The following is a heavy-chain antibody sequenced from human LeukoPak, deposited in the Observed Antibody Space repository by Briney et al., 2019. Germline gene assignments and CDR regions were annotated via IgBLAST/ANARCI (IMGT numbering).Heavy chain of an antibody. J-gene: IGHJ4*02. V-gene: IGHV4-59*01. Sequence: SETLSLTCTVSGGSISSYYWSWIRQPPGKGLEWIGYIYYSGSTNCNPSLKSRVTISVDTSKNQFSLKLSSVTAADTAVYYCVRAQYSSSWDKIYYFDYWGQGTLVTVSS. CDR1: GGSISSYY. CDR3: VRAQYSSSWDKIYYFDY. D-gene: IGHD6-13*01. CDR2: IYYSGST.